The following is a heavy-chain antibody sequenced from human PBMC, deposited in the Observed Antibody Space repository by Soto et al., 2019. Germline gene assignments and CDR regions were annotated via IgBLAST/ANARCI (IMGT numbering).Heavy chain of an antibody. J-gene: IGHJ5*02. V-gene: IGHV4-59*08. Sequence: PSETLSLTCTVSGGSISSYYWSWIRQPPGKGLEWIGYIYYSGSTNYNPSLKSRVTISVDTSKNQFSLKLSSVTAADTAVYYCARLDPPLGFDPWGQGTLVTVSS. CDR2: IYYSGST. CDR3: ARLDPPLGFDP. CDR1: GGSISSYY.